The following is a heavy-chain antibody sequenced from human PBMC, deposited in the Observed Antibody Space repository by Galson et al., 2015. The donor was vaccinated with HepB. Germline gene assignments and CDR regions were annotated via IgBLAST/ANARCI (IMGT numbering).Heavy chain of an antibody. CDR2: ISGSGGST. J-gene: IGHJ6*02. V-gene: IGHV3-23*01. Sequence: SLRLSCAASGFTFSSYAMSWVRQAPGKGLEWVSAISGSGGSTYYADSVKGRFTISRDNSKNTLYLQMNSLRAEDTAVYYCAKDPRSFYDFWSGSEYGMDVWGQGTTVTVSS. D-gene: IGHD3-3*01. CDR1: GFTFSSYA. CDR3: AKDPRSFYDFWSGSEYGMDV.